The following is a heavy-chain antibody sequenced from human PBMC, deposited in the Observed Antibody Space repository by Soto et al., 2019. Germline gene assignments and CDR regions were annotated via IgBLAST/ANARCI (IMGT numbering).Heavy chain of an antibody. V-gene: IGHV1-2*04. D-gene: IGHD2-15*01. J-gene: IGHJ4*02. CDR3: ATVKVATVSYYFDH. CDR1: GYTFTGYY. CDR2: INPKSGGT. Sequence: QVQLVQSGAEVKKPGASVKVSCKASGYTFTGYYMHWVRQAPGQGLEWMGWINPKSGGTNYAQTFQGWVTMTRDTSISTAYMELRNLRSDDTAVYYCATVKVATVSYYFDHWGQGTLVTVSS.